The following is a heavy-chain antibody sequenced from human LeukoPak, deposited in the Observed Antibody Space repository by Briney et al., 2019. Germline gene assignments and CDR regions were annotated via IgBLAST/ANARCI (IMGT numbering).Heavy chain of an antibody. J-gene: IGHJ4*02. V-gene: IGHV3-7*01. D-gene: IGHD6-13*01. CDR2: IKQDGSEK. CDR3: ARENGGAAAGTFDY. CDR1: GFTFSSYW. Sequence: GGSLRLSCAASGFTFSSYWMSWVRQAPGKGLEWVANIKQDGSEKYYVDSVKGRFTISRDNAKNSLYPQMNSLRAEDTAVYYCARENGGAAAGTFDYWGQGTLVTVSS.